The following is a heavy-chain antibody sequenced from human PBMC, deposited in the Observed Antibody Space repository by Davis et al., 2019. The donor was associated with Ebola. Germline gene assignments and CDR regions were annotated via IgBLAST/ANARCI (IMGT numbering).Heavy chain of an antibody. J-gene: IGHJ6*02. CDR1: GFTFSSYG. CDR2: ISYDGTNE. V-gene: IGHV3-30*03. CDR3: ARDRSSSGGYYYHGMDV. D-gene: IGHD3-10*01. Sequence: PGGSLRLSCAASGFTFSSYGMHWVRQAPGKGLEWVADISYDGTNEYYTDSVKGRFTISRDNSKNTVSREMNGLRTEDTAVYFCARDRSSSGGYYYHGMDVWGQGTKVTVS.